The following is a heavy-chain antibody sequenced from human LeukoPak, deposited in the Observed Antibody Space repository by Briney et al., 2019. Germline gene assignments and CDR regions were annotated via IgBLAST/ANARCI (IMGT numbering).Heavy chain of an antibody. CDR1: GGSISSSNYY. J-gene: IGHJ4*02. CDR3: ARESYSGRTFDY. V-gene: IGHV4-39*02. Sequence: SETLSLTCTASGGSISSSNYYWGWIRRPPGKGLEWIGSIHYSGSTYYNPSLKSRVTISVDTSKNQLSLKLSSVTAADTAVFYCARESYSGRTFDYWGQGTLVTVSS. CDR2: IHYSGST. D-gene: IGHD1-26*01.